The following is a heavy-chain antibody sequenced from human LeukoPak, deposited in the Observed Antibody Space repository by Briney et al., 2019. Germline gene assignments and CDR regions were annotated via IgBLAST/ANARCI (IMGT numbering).Heavy chain of an antibody. CDR1: GFTVSSNY. V-gene: IGHV3-53*01. CDR2: IYSGGST. Sequence: PGESLKISCAASGFTVSSNYMSWVRQAPGKGLEWVSVIYSGGSTYYADSVKGRFTISRDNSKNTLYLQMNSLRAEDTAVYYCARQRELLQWGQGTLVTVSS. D-gene: IGHD1-26*01. J-gene: IGHJ4*02. CDR3: ARQRELLQ.